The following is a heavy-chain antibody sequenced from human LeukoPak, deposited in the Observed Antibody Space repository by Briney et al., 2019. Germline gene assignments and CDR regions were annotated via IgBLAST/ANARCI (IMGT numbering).Heavy chain of an antibody. Sequence: PGGSLRHSCAASGFTFSSYGMHWVRQAPGKGLEWVAIISYDGSKKDYADSAKGRFTISRDNSKNTLYLQMNSLRAEDTAVYYCATVFAACSGGTCYSMGDGFDIWGQGTMVTVSS. J-gene: IGHJ3*02. V-gene: IGHV3-30*03. D-gene: IGHD2-15*01. CDR1: GFTFSSYG. CDR2: ISYDGSKK. CDR3: ATVFAACSGGTCYSMGDGFDI.